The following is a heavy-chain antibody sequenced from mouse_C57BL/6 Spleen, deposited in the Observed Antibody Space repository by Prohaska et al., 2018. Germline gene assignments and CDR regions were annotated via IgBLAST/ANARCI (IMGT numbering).Heavy chain of an antibody. J-gene: IGHJ2*01. D-gene: IGHD1-1*01. CDR2: IYPSDSET. CDR1: GYTFTSYW. CDR3: ARGYYGSSYDY. V-gene: IGHV1-61*01. Sequence: QVQLQQPEAELVRRGSSVKLSCKASGYTFTSYWMDWVKQRPGQGLEWIGNIYPSDSETHYNQKFKDKATLTVDKSSSTAYMQLSSLTSEDSAVYYCARGYYGSSYDYWGQGTTLTVSS.